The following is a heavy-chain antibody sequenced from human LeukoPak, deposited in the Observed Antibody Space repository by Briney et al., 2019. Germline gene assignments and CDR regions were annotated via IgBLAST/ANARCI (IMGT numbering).Heavy chain of an antibody. J-gene: IGHJ5*02. CDR3: ARAFCSGGSCLTFDP. CDR1: GGSISSYY. Sequence: TPSETLSLTCTVSGGSISSYYWSWIRQPAGKGLEWIGRIYTSGSTNYNPSLKSRVTMSVDTSKNQFPLKLSSVTAADTAVYYCARAFCSGGSCLTFDPWGQGTLVTVSS. V-gene: IGHV4-4*07. CDR2: IYTSGST. D-gene: IGHD2-15*01.